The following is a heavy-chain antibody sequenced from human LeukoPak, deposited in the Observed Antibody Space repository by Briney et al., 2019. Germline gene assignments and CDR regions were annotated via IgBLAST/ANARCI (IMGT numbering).Heavy chain of an antibody. Sequence: QSGGSLRLSCAASGFTFSSYSMNWVRQAPGKGLDWLSYISGPSNTIYYADSVKGRFTISRDNARNSVYLQMNSLRAGDTAVYYCVRRGPTTVTTHDAFDIWGQGTMVTVSS. D-gene: IGHD4-17*01. CDR2: ISGPSNTI. J-gene: IGHJ3*02. V-gene: IGHV3-48*04. CDR1: GFTFSSYS. CDR3: VRRGPTTVTTHDAFDI.